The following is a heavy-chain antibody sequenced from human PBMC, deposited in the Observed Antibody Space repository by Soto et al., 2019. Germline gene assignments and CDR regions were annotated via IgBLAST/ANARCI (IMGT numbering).Heavy chain of an antibody. D-gene: IGHD5-12*01. CDR3: ARDRGGYGVYDY. CDR2: IYHSGGT. V-gene: IGHV4-31*03. CDR1: AGSISSCGSY. Sequence: SEPLSLTSSVSAGSISSCGSYWNWILQPPGRGLEWIGYIYHSGGTYSSPSLRSRVTISVDTSKNQFSLKLSSVTAADTAAYYCARDRGGYGVYDYWGQGTLVTVSS. J-gene: IGHJ4*02.